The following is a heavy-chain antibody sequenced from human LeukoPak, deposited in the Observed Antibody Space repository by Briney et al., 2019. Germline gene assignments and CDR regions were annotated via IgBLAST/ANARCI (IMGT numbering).Heavy chain of an antibody. D-gene: IGHD6-13*01. J-gene: IGHJ4*02. CDR3: ARVVPYSSSWKYFDY. Sequence: SETLSLTCTVSGGSISSYYWSWIRQPPGKGLEWIGYIYYSGSTNYNPSLKSRVTISVDTSKNHFSLKLSSVTAADTAVYYCARVVPYSSSWKYFDYWGQGTLVTVSS. CDR2: IYYSGST. CDR1: GGSISSYY. V-gene: IGHV4-59*01.